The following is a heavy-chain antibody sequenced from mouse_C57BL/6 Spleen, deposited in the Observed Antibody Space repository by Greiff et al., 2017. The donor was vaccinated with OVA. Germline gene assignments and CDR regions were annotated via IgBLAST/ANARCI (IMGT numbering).Heavy chain of an antibody. J-gene: IGHJ4*01. CDR2: IYPGSGST. V-gene: IGHV1-55*01. Sequence: QVQLKQSGAELVKPGASVKMSCKASGYTFTSYWITWVKQRPGQGLEWIGDIYPGSGSTNYNEKFKSKATLTVDTSSSTAYMQLSSLTSEDSAVYYCARRTTVVAEGTMDYWGQGTSVTVSS. D-gene: IGHD1-1*01. CDR1: GYTFTSYW. CDR3: ARRTTVVAEGTMDY.